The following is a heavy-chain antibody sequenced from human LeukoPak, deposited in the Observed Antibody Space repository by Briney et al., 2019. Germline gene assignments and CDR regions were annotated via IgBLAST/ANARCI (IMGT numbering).Heavy chain of an antibody. CDR2: ISAYNGNT. D-gene: IGHD2-15*01. Sequence: ASVKVSCKASGGTFSSYAISWVRQAPGQGLEWMGWISAYNGNTNYAQKLQGRVTMTTDTSTSTAYMELRSLRSDDTAVYYCARDNCSGGSCGGTLIDYWGQGTLVTVSS. J-gene: IGHJ4*02. CDR1: GGTFSSYA. CDR3: ARDNCSGGSCGGTLIDY. V-gene: IGHV1-18*01.